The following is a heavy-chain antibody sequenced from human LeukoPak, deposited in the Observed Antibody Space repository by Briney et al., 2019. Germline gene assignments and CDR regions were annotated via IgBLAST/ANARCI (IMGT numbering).Heavy chain of an antibody. Sequence: GGSLRLSCAASGFTFSSYSMNWVRQAPGKGLEWVSYISSSSSTIYYADSVKGRFTISRDNAKNSLYLQMNSLRDEDTAVYYCAXXPPTXGGDCYSAFDYWGQGTLVTVSS. J-gene: IGHJ4*02. D-gene: IGHD2-21*01. CDR1: GFTFSSYS. V-gene: IGHV3-48*02. CDR2: ISSSSSTI. CDR3: AXXPPTXGGDCYSAFDY.